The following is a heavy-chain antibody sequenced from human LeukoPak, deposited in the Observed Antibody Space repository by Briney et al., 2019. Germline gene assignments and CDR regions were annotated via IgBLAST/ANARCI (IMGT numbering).Heavy chain of an antibody. V-gene: IGHV4-59*01. D-gene: IGHD3-22*01. CDR1: GGSISSYY. Sequence: SETLSLTCTVSGGSISSYYWSWIRQPPGKGLEWIGYIYYSGSTNYNPSLKSRVTISVDTSKNQFSLKLSSVTAADTAVYYCASEGSSSGPFDYWGQGTLVTVSS. CDR2: IYYSGST. CDR3: ASEGSSSGPFDY. J-gene: IGHJ4*02.